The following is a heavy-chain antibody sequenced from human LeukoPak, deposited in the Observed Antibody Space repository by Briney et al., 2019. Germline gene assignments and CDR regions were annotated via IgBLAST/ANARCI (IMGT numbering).Heavy chain of an antibody. D-gene: IGHD6-13*01. CDR1: GYTFTGYY. J-gene: IGHJ4*02. V-gene: IGHV1-2*06. CDR2: INPNSGGT. Sequence: ASVTVSCKASGYTFTGYYMHWVRQAPGQGLEWMGRINPNSGGTNYAQKFQGRVTMTRDTSISTAYMELSRLRSEDTAVYYCATGGGRYSSIPGNYWGQGTLVTVSS. CDR3: ATGGGRYSSIPGNY.